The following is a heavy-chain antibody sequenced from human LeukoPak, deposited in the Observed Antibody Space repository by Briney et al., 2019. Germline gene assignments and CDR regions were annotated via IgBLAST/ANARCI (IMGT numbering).Heavy chain of an antibody. V-gene: IGHV3-7*01. CDR2: IKQDGSEK. J-gene: IGHJ5*02. CDR1: GFTFSSYW. CDR3: ARAPGEGWFDP. Sequence: GGSLRLSCAASGFTFSSYWMSWVRQAPGKGLEWVASIKQDGSEKYYVDSVKGRFTISRDNAKNSLYLQMTSLRAEATALYYCARAPGEGWFDPWGQGTLVTVSS. D-gene: IGHD4-17*01.